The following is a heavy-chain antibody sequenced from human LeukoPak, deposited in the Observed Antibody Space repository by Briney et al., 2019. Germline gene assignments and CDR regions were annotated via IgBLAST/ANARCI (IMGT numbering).Heavy chain of an antibody. D-gene: IGHD2-15*01. CDR3: AKGSGGYCSGGSCYLDY. J-gene: IGHJ4*02. CDR2: ISGSGEST. Sequence: GRSLRLSCAASGFTFSTYGMHWVRQAPGKGLEWVSVISGSGESTYYADSVVGQFTISRDNSKNTLYLQMNSLRAEDTAVYYCAKGSGGYCSGGSCYLDYWGQGTLVTVSS. V-gene: IGHV3-23*01. CDR1: GFTFSTYG.